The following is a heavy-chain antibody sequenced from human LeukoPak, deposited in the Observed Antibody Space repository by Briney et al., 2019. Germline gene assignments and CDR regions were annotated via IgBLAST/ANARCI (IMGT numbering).Heavy chain of an antibody. J-gene: IGHJ4*02. Sequence: SETLSLTCTVSGGSISSYYWSWIRQPPGKGLEWIGYFYYSGSTNYNPSLKSRVTISVDTSKNQFSLKLSSVTAADTAVYYCARGTYYDFWLLDYWGQGTLVTVSS. CDR2: FYYSGST. V-gene: IGHV4-59*01. CDR3: ARGTYYDFWLLDY. D-gene: IGHD3-3*01. CDR1: GGSISSYY.